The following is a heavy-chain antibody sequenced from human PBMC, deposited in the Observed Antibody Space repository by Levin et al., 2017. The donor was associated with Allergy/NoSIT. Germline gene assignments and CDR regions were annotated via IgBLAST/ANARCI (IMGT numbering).Heavy chain of an antibody. CDR3: ARGGAYSGSYYAPGDLDY. D-gene: IGHD1-26*01. Sequence: ASVKVSCKASGYTFTGYYMHWVRQAPGQGLEWMGWINPNSGGTNYAQKFQGRVTMTRDTSISTAYMELSRLRSDDTAVYYCARGGAYSGSYYAPGDLDYWGQGTLVTVSS. CDR1: GYTFTGYY. V-gene: IGHV1-2*02. CDR2: INPNSGGT. J-gene: IGHJ4*02.